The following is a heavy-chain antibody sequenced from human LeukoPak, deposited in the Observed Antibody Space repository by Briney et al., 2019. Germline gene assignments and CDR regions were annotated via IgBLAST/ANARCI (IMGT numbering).Heavy chain of an antibody. CDR2: IYTSGTT. CDR3: ARTKWVHAFDI. CDR1: GDSISSGNYY. Sequence: SETLSLTCSVSGDSISSGNYYWSWIRQPAGKGLEWIGVIYTSGTTNYNPSLKSRVTISVDTSKNQFSLKLSSVTALDTAVYYCARTKWVHAFDIWGQGTMVTVSS. J-gene: IGHJ3*02. V-gene: IGHV4-61*02. D-gene: IGHD1-26*01.